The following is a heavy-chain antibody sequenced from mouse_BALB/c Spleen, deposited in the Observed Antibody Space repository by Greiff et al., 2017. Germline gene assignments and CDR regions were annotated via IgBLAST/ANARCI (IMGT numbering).Heavy chain of an antibody. J-gene: IGHJ4*01. CDR3: ASGYGGGGAMDY. CDR1: GYSITSDYA. D-gene: IGHD1-1*01. V-gene: IGHV3-2*02. Sequence: DVKLQESGPGLVKPSQSLSLTCTVTGYSITSDYAWNWIRQFPGNKLEWMGYISYSGSTSYNPSLKSRISITRDTSKNQFFLQLNSVTTEDTATYYCASGYGGGGAMDYWGQGTSVTVSS. CDR2: ISYSGST.